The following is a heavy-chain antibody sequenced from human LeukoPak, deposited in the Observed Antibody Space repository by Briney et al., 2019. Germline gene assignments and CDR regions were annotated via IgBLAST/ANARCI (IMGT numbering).Heavy chain of an antibody. J-gene: IGHJ4*02. D-gene: IGHD3-22*01. CDR3: ARDGHRMYYYDTSAYRFDY. V-gene: IGHV1-46*01. CDR1: GYSFTSHY. CDR2: INPRGTST. Sequence: ASVKVSCKASGYSFTSHYMHWVRQAPGQGLEWMGLINPRGTSTIYAEKFQGGIIMTRDMSTTTDYMELSSLKSDGTAVYYCARDGHRMYYYDTSAYRFDYWGQGTLVTVSS.